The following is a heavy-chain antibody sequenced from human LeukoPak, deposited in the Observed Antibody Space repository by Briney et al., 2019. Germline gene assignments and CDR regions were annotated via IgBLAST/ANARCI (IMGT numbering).Heavy chain of an antibody. CDR2: IRYDGSNK. CDR3: AKEVDHVYGDYGAGGVY. J-gene: IGHJ4*02. CDR1: GFTFSSYG. V-gene: IGHV3-30*02. D-gene: IGHD4-17*01. Sequence: GGSLRLSCAASGFTFSSYGMHWVRQAPGKGLEWVAFIRYDGSNKYCADSVKGRFTISRDNSKNTLYLQMNSLRAEDTAVYYCAKEVDHVYGDYGAGGVYWGQGTLVTVSS.